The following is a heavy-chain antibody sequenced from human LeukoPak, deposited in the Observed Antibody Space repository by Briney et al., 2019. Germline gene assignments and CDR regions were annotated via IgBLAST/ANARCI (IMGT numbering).Heavy chain of an antibody. V-gene: IGHV3-21*01. D-gene: IGHD3-22*01. CDR2: ITGSSSFI. J-gene: IGHJ5*02. Sequence: GSLRLSCAASGFTFSTYSMNWVRQAPGKGLEGVSSITGSSSFIYYADSVKGRFTISRDNAKNSLHLQMNSLRAEDTAVYYCARNYDSSAYGYNWFDPWGQGTLVTVSS. CDR1: GFTFSTYS. CDR3: ARNYDSSAYGYNWFDP.